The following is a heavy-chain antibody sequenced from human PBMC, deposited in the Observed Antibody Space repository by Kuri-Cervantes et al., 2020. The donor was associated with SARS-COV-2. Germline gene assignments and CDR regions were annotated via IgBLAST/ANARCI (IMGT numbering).Heavy chain of an antibody. V-gene: IGHV1-2*04. Sequence: ASVKVSCKASGYTFTGYYMHWVRQAPGQGLEWMGWINPNSGGTNYAQKFQGWVTMTRDTSISTVYMELNRLRSDDTAVYYCARVDPAHRFNYGDYFDYWGQGTLVTVSS. D-gene: IGHD4-17*01. CDR2: INPNSGGT. CDR3: ARVDPAHRFNYGDYFDY. J-gene: IGHJ4*02. CDR1: GYTFTGYY.